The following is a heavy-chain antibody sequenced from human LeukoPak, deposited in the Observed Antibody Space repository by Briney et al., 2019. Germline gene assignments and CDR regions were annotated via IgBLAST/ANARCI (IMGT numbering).Heavy chain of an antibody. Sequence: SQTLSLTCTVSGGSISSGDYYWSWIRQPPGKGLEWIGEINHSGSTNYNPSLKSRVTISVDTSKNQFSLKLSSVTAADTAVYYCARGPVIAVAGTRTYYYYYYGMDVWGQGATVTVSS. CDR1: GGSISSGDYY. D-gene: IGHD6-19*01. J-gene: IGHJ6*02. CDR2: INHSGST. CDR3: ARGPVIAVAGTRTYYYYYYGMDV. V-gene: IGHV4-30-4*08.